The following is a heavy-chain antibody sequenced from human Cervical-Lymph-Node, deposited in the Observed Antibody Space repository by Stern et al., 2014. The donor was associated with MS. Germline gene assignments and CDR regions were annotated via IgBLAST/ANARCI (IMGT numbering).Heavy chain of an antibody. CDR3: AADPSTGGGP. CDR1: GFAFSYYG. CDR2: LNPNGKNT. J-gene: IGHJ4*02. D-gene: IGHD1-1*01. Sequence: EVQLVESGGGLVQPGGSLRLSCAASGFAFSYYGMSWVRQAPGKGLEWGSTLNPNGKNTHYADSVEGRFTISRDISKNTLYLQMNFLTVEDTATYYCAADPSTGGGPWGQGTLVTVSS. V-gene: IGHV3-23*04.